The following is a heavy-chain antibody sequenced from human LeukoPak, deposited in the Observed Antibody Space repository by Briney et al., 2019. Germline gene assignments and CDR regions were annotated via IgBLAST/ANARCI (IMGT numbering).Heavy chain of an antibody. D-gene: IGHD5-12*01. V-gene: IGHV3-23*01. CDR1: GFTFSSYA. J-gene: IGHJ4*02. CDR2: ISGSGGGT. Sequence: PGGSLRLSCAASGFTFSSYAMSWVRQAPEKGLEWVATISGSGGGTYYADSVRGRFTISRDDSENTLFLQMNSLRAEDTAVYYCAKDREGLSSGYDLEYFDYWGQGTLVTVSS. CDR3: AKDREGLSSGYDLEYFDY.